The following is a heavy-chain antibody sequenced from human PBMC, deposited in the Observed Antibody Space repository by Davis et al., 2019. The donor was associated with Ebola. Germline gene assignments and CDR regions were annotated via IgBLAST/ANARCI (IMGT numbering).Heavy chain of an antibody. CDR3: ARGDYAEAAFDV. V-gene: IGHV4-39*01. CDR1: GGSISSSNSF. J-gene: IGHJ3*01. Sequence: TLSLTCNVSGGSISSSNSFWGWIRQPPGKGLEWIGNMYYSGNAYYDPSLKSRATISVDASKNQFFLTLMSVTATDTAVYYCARGDYAEAAFDVWGQGTVVTVSS. D-gene: IGHD4-17*01. CDR2: MYYSGNA.